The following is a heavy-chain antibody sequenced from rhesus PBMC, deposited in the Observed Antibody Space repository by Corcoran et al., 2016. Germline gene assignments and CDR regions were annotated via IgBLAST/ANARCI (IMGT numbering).Heavy chain of an antibody. V-gene: IGHV2S2*01. J-gene: IGHJ4*01. Sequence: QVTLKESGPALVKPTQTLTLTCTFSGFSLSTSGMRVSWTRQPPGTALEWLARIDCDDDKYYSTSLKSRLTISKDTSKNQVVLTMTNMDPVDTATYYCARYDYDINSRSGYFDFWGQGVLVTVSS. CDR2: IDCDDDK. CDR1: GFSLSTSGMR. D-gene: IGHD3-40*01. CDR3: ARYDYDINSRSGYFDF.